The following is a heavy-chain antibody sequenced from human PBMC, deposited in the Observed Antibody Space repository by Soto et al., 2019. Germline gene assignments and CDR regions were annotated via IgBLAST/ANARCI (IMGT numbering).Heavy chain of an antibody. V-gene: IGHV3-49*03. CDR2: IRSKAHGGTT. CDR3: TRIGRGDWFDP. J-gene: IGHJ5*02. CDR1: GFTFGDYA. Sequence: GGSLRLSCTASGFTFGDYAVSWFRQAPGKGLEWVGFIRSKAHGGTTEYAASVKGRFTISRDDSKSIAYLQMNSLKTEDTALNYCTRIGRGDWFDPWGQGTLVTVSS.